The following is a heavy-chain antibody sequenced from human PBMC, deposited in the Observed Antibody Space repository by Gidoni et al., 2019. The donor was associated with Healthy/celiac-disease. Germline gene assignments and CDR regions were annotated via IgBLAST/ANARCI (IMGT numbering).Heavy chain of an antibody. CDR3: ARGQVFIWAGTRSPDYYYYGMDV. Sequence: EVQLVESGGGLVQPGGSLRLSCAASGFTFSSYWMHWVRQAPGKGLVWVSRINSDGSSTSYADSVKGRFTISRDNAKNTLYLQMNSLRAEDTAVYYCARGQVFIWAGTRSPDYYYYGMDVWGQGTTVTVSS. V-gene: IGHV3-74*01. D-gene: IGHD1-7*01. CDR2: INSDGSST. CDR1: GFTFSSYW. J-gene: IGHJ6*02.